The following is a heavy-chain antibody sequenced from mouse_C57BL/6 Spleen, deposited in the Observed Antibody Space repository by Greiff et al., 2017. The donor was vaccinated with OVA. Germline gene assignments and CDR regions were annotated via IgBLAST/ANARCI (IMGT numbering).Heavy chain of an antibody. Sequence: QVQLQQSGPELVKPGASVKLSCKASGYTFTSYDINWVKQRPGQGLEWIGWIYPRGGSTKYNEKFKGKATLTADTSSSTAYMELHSLTSEDSAVYFCASREYYGSPHWYFDVWGTGTTVTVSS. CDR2: IYPRGGST. CDR3: ASREYYGSPHWYFDV. J-gene: IGHJ1*03. V-gene: IGHV1-85*01. D-gene: IGHD1-1*01. CDR1: GYTFTSYD.